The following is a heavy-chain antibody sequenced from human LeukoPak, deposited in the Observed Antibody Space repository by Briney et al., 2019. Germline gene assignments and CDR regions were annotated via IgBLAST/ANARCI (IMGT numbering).Heavy chain of an antibody. V-gene: IGHV3-7*01. CDR1: GFTFSNYA. Sequence: GGSLRLSCAASGFTFSNYAMNWVRQAPGKGLEWVANIDLDGSETYYVDSVKGRFTVSRDNARNTLYLQMNSLRAEDTAVYYCARAETTGRITIFGVVITADEYFDYWGQGTLVTVSS. CDR3: ARAETTGRITIFGVVITADEYFDY. J-gene: IGHJ4*02. CDR2: IDLDGSET. D-gene: IGHD3-3*01.